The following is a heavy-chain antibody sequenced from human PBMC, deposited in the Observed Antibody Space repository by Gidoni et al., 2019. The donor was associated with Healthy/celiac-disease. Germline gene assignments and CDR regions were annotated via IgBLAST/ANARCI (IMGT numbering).Heavy chain of an antibody. D-gene: IGHD4-17*01. CDR1: GFTFSSYS. V-gene: IGHV3-21*01. Sequence: EVQLVESGGGLVKPGGSLRLSCAASGFTFSSYSMNWVSSISSSSSYIYYADSVKGRFTISRDNAKNSLYLQMNSLRAEDTAVYYCARNDYGDNTIRAEYFQHWGQGTLVTVSS. J-gene: IGHJ1*01. CDR2: ISSSSSYI. CDR3: ARNDYGDNTIRAEYFQH.